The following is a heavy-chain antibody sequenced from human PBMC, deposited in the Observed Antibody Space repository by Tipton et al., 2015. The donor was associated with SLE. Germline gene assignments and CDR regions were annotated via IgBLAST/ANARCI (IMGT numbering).Heavy chain of an antibody. V-gene: IGHV4-59*11. J-gene: IGHJ2*01. CDR1: GGSISSHY. Sequence: TLSLTCTVSGGSISSHYWSWIRQPPGKGLEWIGYIYYSGSTNYNPSLKSRVTISVDTSKNQFSLKLSSVTAADTAVYYCARDPGTGWYFDLWGRGTLVTVSS. CDR2: IYYSGST. D-gene: IGHD3/OR15-3a*01. CDR3: ARDPGTGWYFDL.